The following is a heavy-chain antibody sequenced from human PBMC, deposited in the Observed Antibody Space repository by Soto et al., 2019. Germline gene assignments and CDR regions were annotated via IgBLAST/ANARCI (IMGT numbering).Heavy chain of an antibody. J-gene: IGHJ6*02. CDR2: SIPIFGTA. CDR1: GGTFSSYA. D-gene: IGHD1-26*01. V-gene: IGHV1-69*01. Sequence: QVQLVQSGAEVKKPGSSVKVSCKAPGGTFSSYAISWVRQAPGQGLEWMGGSIPIFGTANYAQKFQGRVTITADECTSTGYMELSSLRSEDTAVYYCARSQGGSSSLDIYYYYYYGMDVWGQGTTVTVSS. CDR3: ARSQGGSSSLDIYYYYYYGMDV.